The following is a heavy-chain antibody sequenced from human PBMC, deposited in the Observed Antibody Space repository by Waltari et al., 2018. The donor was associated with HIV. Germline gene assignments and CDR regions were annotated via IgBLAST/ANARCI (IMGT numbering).Heavy chain of an antibody. Sequence: QVQLQQWGAGLLKPSETLSLTCAVYGGSFSGYYWSWIRQPPGKGLEWIGEINHSGSTNYNPSLKSRVTISVDTSKNQFSLKLSSVTAADTAVYYCARGRKYSSSWFDYWGQGTLVTVSS. CDR3: ARGRKYSSSWFDY. V-gene: IGHV4-34*01. D-gene: IGHD6-13*01. CDR2: INHSGST. J-gene: IGHJ4*02. CDR1: GGSFSGYY.